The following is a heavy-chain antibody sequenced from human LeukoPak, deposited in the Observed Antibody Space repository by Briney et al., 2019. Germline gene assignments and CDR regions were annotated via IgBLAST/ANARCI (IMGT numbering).Heavy chain of an antibody. CDR1: GFTFSSYW. D-gene: IGHD6-19*01. Sequence: GGSLRLSCAASGFTFSSYWMHWVRQVPGKGLVWVSRIKSDGSTTTYADSVKGRFTISRDNSKNTLYLQMNSLRAEDTAVYYCAKKSQQWLIDYWGQGTLVTVSS. CDR3: AKKSQQWLIDY. V-gene: IGHV3-74*01. CDR2: IKSDGSTT. J-gene: IGHJ4*02.